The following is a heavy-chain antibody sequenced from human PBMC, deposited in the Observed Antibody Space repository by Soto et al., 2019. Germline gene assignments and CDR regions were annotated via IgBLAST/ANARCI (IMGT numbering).Heavy chain of an antibody. CDR3: VAYSASRNWFGR. CDR2: VYPSGNT. J-gene: IGHJ5*02. Sequence: KPSETLSLTCAVSGSSVSGDFYWAWIRQPPGKGLEWIGSVYPSGNTYYLPSLRGRISLSIDTSKNQISLTLTSVTAADTALFYCVAYSASRNWFGRWGQGTLVTVSS. CDR1: GSSVSGDFY. V-gene: IGHV4-38-2*01. D-gene: IGHD6-13*01.